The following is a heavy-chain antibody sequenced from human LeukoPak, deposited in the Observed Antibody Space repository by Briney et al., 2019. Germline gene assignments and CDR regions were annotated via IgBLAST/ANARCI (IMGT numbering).Heavy chain of an antibody. D-gene: IGHD6-6*01. Sequence: SETLSLTCTVSGGSISNYYWNWIRQPPGKGLEWIGYIYYSGSSNYNPSLKSRVTISVDTSKSQFSLKVNSVTAADTAVYFCARLSRGSSAGFDYWGQGILVTVSS. CDR3: ARLSRGSSAGFDY. CDR2: IYYSGSS. V-gene: IGHV4-59*01. J-gene: IGHJ4*02. CDR1: GGSISNYY.